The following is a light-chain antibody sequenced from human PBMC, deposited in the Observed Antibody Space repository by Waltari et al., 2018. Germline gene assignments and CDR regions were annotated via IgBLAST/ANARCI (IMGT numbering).Light chain of an antibody. CDR1: SSNIESTS. CDR3: GTWDDSLSRPV. Sequence: QSVLTQPPSASGTPGQRVTISCSGSSSNIESTSVYWYQQFPGTAPKVLMFQHNHGPSGVSDRVFAAKSGASAALAIRWLRSDDEADYYCGTWDDSLSRPVFGGGTKLTVL. V-gene: IGLV1-47*01. J-gene: IGLJ3*02. CDR2: QHN.